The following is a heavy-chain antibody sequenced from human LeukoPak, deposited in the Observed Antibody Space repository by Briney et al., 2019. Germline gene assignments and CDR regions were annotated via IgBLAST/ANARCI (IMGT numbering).Heavy chain of an antibody. V-gene: IGHV3-23*01. CDR3: AKTTTGYSSGQKPAWPVDY. D-gene: IGHD6-19*01. CDR2: IFGSGGST. CDR1: GFTFSSYA. Sequence: PGGSLRLSCAASGFTFSSYAMYWVRQAPGKGLEWVSGIFGSGGSTHYADSVKGRFTISRDNSKNTVYLQMNSLRAEDTAVYYCAKTTTGYSSGQKPAWPVDYWGQGTLVTVSS. J-gene: IGHJ4*02.